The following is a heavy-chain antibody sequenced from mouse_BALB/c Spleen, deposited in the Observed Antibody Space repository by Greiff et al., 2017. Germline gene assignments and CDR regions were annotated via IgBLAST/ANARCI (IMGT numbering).Heavy chain of an antibody. V-gene: IGHV5-9-4*01. CDR3: ARGNDGYYGYFDV. CDR1: GFTFSSYA. J-gene: IGHJ1*01. CDR2: ISSGGSYT. D-gene: IGHD2-3*01. Sequence: EVQGVESGGGLVKPGGSLKLSCAASGFTFSSYAMSWVRQSPEKRLEWVAEISSGGSYTYYPDTVTGRFTISRDNAKNTLYLEMSSLRSEDTAMYYCARGNDGYYGYFDVWGAGTTVTVSS.